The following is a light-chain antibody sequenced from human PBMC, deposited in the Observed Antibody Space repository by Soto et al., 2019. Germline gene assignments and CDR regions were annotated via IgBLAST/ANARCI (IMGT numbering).Light chain of an antibody. CDR3: QQYSTSSTWT. J-gene: IGKJ1*01. V-gene: IGKV1-5*01. Sequence: DIVLTQFASVLFESVGDRVTVTCRASQSFSRWLAWYQQKPGKAPKLLIYDVSTLESGVPSRFSGSGSGTEFTLTISSLQPDDFATYYCQQYSTSSTWTFGQGTKVDI. CDR1: QSFSRW. CDR2: DVS.